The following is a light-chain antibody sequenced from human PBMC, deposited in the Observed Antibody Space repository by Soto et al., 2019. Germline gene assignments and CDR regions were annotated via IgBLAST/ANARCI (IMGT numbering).Light chain of an antibody. CDR1: SSNIGSNY. Sequence: QSVLTQPTSASGTPGQRVTLSCSGSSSNIGSNYVYWYQQLPGTAPKLLIYRNNQRPSGVPDRFSGSKSGTSASLAISGLRSEDEADYYCAAWDDSLSGPVFGGGTKLTVL. V-gene: IGLV1-47*01. CDR3: AAWDDSLSGPV. J-gene: IGLJ2*01. CDR2: RNN.